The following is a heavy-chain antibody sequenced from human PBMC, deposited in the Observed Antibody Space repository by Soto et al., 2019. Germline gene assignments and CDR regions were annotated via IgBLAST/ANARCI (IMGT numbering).Heavy chain of an antibody. D-gene: IGHD2-15*01. J-gene: IGHJ5*01. CDR3: ASAGRTVVKSQYWFDS. CDR2: INPNSGDT. V-gene: IGHV1-2*02. CDR1: GSTFTGYY. Sequence: SVKVSCKASGSTFTGYYMHWVRQAPGQGLEWMGWINPNSGDTNYAQKFQGRVTMTRDTSISTAYMELRRLRSDDTAVYYCASAGRTVVKSQYWFDSWGQGTLVTVSS.